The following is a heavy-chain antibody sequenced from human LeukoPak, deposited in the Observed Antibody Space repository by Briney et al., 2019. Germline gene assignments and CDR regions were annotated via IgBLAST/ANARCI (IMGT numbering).Heavy chain of an antibody. D-gene: IGHD6-6*01. J-gene: IGHJ6*03. CDR2: INTNTGNP. CDR3: ARGGIAARLWWDYYYYMDV. CDR1: GYTFTSYA. V-gene: IGHV7-4-1*02. Sequence: ASVKVSCKASGYTFTSYAMNWVRQAPGQGLEWMGWINTNTGNPTYAQGFTGRFVFSLDTSVSTAYLQISSLKAEDTAVYYCARGGIAARLWWDYYYYMDVWGKGTTVTVSS.